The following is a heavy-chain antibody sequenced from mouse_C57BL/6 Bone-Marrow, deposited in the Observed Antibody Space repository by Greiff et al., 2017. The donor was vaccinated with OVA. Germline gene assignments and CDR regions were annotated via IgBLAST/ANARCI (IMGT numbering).Heavy chain of an antibody. V-gene: IGHV1-76*01. CDR2: IYTGTGST. CDR1: GYLFTSYW. J-gene: IGHJ4*01. D-gene: IGHD4-1*01. CDR3: ARSETGTGGMDD. Sequence: QVQLQQSGAELVRPGASVKLSCKTSGYLFTSYWIHWVKQRPGQGLEWIARIYTGTGSTYYTEKFKDTATLTADKSSSTAYMQLSSLKSEDSAVYVCARSETGTGGMDDWGQGTSGTVSS.